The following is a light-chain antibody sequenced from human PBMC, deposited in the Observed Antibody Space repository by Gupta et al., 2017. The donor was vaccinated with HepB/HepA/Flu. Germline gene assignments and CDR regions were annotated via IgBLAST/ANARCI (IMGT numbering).Light chain of an antibody. CDR1: QSVLYSSNNKNY. CDR2: WAS. J-gene: IGKJ1*01. CDR3: QQYYSTPWT. V-gene: IGKV4-1*01. Sequence: DIVMTQSPDSLAVSLGERATINSKSSQSVLYSSNNKNYLAWYQQKPGQPPKLLIYWASTRESGVTDRFSGSGSGTDFTLTISSLQAEDVAVYYCQQYYSTPWTFGQGTKVEIK.